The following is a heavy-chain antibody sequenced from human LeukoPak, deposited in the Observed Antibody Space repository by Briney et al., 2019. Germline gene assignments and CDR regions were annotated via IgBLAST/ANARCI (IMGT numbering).Heavy chain of an antibody. J-gene: IGHJ4*02. D-gene: IGHD3-10*01. CDR1: GFTFSNYW. CDR2: IKQDGSEK. CDR3: AKLWFGESAHFDY. V-gene: IGHV3-7*03. Sequence: PGGSLRLSCAASGFTFSNYWVSWVRQAPGKGLEWVANIKQDGSEKYYVDSVKGRFTISRDNAKSSLYLQMNSLRAADTAVYYCAKLWFGESAHFDYWGQGTLVTVSA.